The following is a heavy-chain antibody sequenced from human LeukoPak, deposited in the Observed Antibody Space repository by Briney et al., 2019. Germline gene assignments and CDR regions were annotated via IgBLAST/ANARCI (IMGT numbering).Heavy chain of an antibody. CDR2: IYNGGTT. D-gene: IGHD6-6*01. V-gene: IGHV3-66*02. CDR1: GVTSNY. J-gene: IGHJ4*02. Sequence: GGSLRLSCAASGVTSNYFTWVRQAPGKGLEWVSVIYNGGTTYYADSVKGRFTISRDNSKSTLFEYLQMNSLRTDDTAVYYCAGGGEAARSLHYWGQGTLVTVSS. CDR3: AGGGEAARSLHY.